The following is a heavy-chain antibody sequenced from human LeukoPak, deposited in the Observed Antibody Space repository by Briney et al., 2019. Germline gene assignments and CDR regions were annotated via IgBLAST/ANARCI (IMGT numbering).Heavy chain of an antibody. V-gene: IGHV3-30*04. CDR2: ISYDGSNK. J-gene: IGHJ4*02. Sequence: GRSLRLSCAASGFTFSSYAMHWVRQAPGKGLEWVAVISYDGSNKYYADSVKGRFTISRDNSKNTLYLQMNSLRAEDTAVYCCARGRTGYGSGSYPPYFDYWGQGTLVTVSS. CDR1: GFTFSSYA. CDR3: ARGRTGYGSGSYPPYFDY. D-gene: IGHD3-10*01.